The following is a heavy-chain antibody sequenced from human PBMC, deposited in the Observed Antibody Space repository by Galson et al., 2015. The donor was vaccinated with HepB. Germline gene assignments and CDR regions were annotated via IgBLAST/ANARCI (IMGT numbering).Heavy chain of an antibody. Sequence: SLRLSCAASGFTFGDYAVSWVRQAPGKGLEWVGFIRSKAYGGTTEYAASVKGRFTISRDDSKSIAYLQMNSLKTEDTAVYYCTRDRISGWYLGGYYYYGMDVWGQGTTVTVSS. CDR2: IRSKAYGGTT. D-gene: IGHD6-19*01. CDR3: TRDRISGWYLGGYYYYGMDV. J-gene: IGHJ6*02. CDR1: GFTFGDYA. V-gene: IGHV3-49*04.